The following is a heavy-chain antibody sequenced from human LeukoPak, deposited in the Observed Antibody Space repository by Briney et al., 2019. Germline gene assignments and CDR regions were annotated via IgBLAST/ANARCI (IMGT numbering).Heavy chain of an antibody. D-gene: IGHD4-17*01. Sequence: SETLSLTCTVSGGSISSYYWSWIRQPPGKELEWIGYIYYSGSTNYNPSLKSRVTISVDTSKNQFSLKLSSVTAADTAVYYCARHGGYDYGDPYYYYGMDVWGQGTTVTVSS. CDR3: ARHGGYDYGDPYYYYGMDV. V-gene: IGHV4-59*08. CDR1: GGSISSYY. CDR2: IYYSGST. J-gene: IGHJ6*02.